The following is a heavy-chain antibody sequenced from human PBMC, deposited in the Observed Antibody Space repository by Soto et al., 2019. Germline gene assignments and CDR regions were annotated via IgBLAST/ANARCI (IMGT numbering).Heavy chain of an antibody. D-gene: IGHD3-16*01. CDR1: GYTFTSYY. CDR2: INPSGGST. J-gene: IGHJ6*02. V-gene: IGHV1-46*03. Sequence: QVQLVQSGAEVKKPGASVKVSCKASGYTFTSYYMHWVRQAPGQGLEWMGIINPSGGSTSYAQKFQGRVTMTRETSTSTVYMELSSLRSEDTAVYYCARQGGAYGMDVWGQGTTVTVSS. CDR3: ARQGGAYGMDV.